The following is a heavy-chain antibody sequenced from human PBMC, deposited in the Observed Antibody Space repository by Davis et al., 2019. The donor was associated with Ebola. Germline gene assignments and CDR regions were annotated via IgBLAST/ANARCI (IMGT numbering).Heavy chain of an antibody. J-gene: IGHJ4*02. CDR2: IYPGDSDT. D-gene: IGHD6-19*01. CDR3: ARHRGIAVAGGKKPDY. Sequence: GESLKISCKGSGYSFTSYWIGWVRQMPGKGLEWMGIIYPGDSDTRYSPSFQGQVTISADKSISTAYLQWSSLKASDTAMYYCARHRGIAVAGGKKPDYWGQGTLVTVSS. V-gene: IGHV5-51*01. CDR1: GYSFTSYW.